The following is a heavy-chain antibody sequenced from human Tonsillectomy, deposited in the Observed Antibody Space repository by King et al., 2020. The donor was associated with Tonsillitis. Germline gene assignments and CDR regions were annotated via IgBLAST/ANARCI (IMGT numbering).Heavy chain of an antibody. Sequence: VQLVQSGAEMKKPGASVKVSCKASGYRFASYGISWVRQAPGQGLEWMGWISAYNGDTKSAQRFQGRVTMTTDTSTNTAYMELSSLRSDDTAVYYCASGNRNYDVLTRHVYFTLDGWGQGTTVTVSS. J-gene: IGHJ6*02. D-gene: IGHD3-9*01. CDR3: ASGNRNYDVLTRHVYFTLDG. V-gene: IGHV1-18*04. CDR1: GYRFASYG. CDR2: ISAYNGDT.